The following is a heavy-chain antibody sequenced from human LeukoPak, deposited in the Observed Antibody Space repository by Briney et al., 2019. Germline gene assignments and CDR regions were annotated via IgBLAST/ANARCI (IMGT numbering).Heavy chain of an antibody. D-gene: IGHD2-15*01. CDR1: GITFSSLW. J-gene: IGHJ2*01. CDR2: IKHDGTEE. Sequence: PEGSLRLSCAASGITFSSLWMSWFRQAPGKGLEWVADIKHDGTEEHYVASVKGRFTISRDNAKLYLQMNSLRAEDTAMYYCAGGQGWHFDLWGRGTLITVSS. CDR3: AGGQGWHFDL. V-gene: IGHV3-7*01.